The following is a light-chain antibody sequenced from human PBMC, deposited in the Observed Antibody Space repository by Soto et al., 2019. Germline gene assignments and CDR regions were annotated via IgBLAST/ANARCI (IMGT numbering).Light chain of an antibody. V-gene: IGLV2-14*03. J-gene: IGLJ3*02. CDR1: SSDIGGYNY. CDR3: SSYTTITTLMGV. Sequence: QSALTQPASVSGSPGQSITISCTGTSSDIGGYNYVSWYQQHPGRVPRLIIYDVSNRPSWVSNRFSGSKSGNTASLTISGLQPDDEADYYCSSYTTITTLMGVFGGGTKLTVL. CDR2: DVS.